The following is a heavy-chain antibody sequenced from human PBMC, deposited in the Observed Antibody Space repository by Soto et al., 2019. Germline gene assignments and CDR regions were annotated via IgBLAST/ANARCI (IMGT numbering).Heavy chain of an antibody. CDR2: IYYSGST. J-gene: IGHJ4*02. V-gene: IGHV4-59*08. D-gene: IGHD1-1*01. CDR3: ARQRGLEPYYFDY. Sequence: SETLSLTCTFSGCSISSYYWSWIRQPPGKGLEWIGYIYYSGSTNYNPSLKSRVTISVDTSKNQFSLKLSSVTAADTAVYYCARQRGLEPYYFDYWGQGTLVTVSS. CDR1: GCSISSYY.